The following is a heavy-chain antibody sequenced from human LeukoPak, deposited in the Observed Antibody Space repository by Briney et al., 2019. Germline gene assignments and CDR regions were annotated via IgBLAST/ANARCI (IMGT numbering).Heavy chain of an antibody. CDR1: GFTFSSYW. V-gene: IGHV3-7*03. Sequence: PGGSLKLSCAASGFTFSSYWMSWVRQAPGKGLEWVANIKQDGSEKYYVDSVKGRFTISRDNAKNSLYLQMNSLRAEDTAVYYCARPQRSHDYGDYSPFDYGGQGTLVTVSS. CDR3: ARPQRSHDYGDYSPFDY. D-gene: IGHD4-17*01. CDR2: IKQDGSEK. J-gene: IGHJ4*02.